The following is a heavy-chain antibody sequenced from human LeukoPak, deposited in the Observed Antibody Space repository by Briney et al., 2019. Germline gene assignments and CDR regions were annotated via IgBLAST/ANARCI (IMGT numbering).Heavy chain of an antibody. D-gene: IGHD3-10*01. Sequence: PSETLSLTCTVSGASLSSYYWSWIRQPPGKGLEWIGYIYYSGSTTYNPSLRGRVTISVDTSKNQFSLRLSSVTAADTAVYFCARDLSTMVRGYFDYWGQGTLVTVSS. CDR1: GASLSSYY. CDR2: IYYSGST. CDR3: ARDLSTMVRGYFDY. J-gene: IGHJ4*02. V-gene: IGHV4-59*01.